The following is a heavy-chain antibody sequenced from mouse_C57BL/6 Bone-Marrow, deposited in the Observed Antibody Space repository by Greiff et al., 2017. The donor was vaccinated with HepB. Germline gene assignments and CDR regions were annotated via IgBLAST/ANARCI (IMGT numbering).Heavy chain of an antibody. Sequence: QVQLQQPGAELVMPGASVKLSCKASGYTFTSYWMHWVKQRPGQGLEWIGEIDPSDSYTNYNQKFKGKSTLTVDKSSSTAYMQLSSLTSEDSAVYYCARALYDDYDGGFAYWGQGTLVTVSA. CDR3: ARALYDDYDGGFAY. J-gene: IGHJ3*01. D-gene: IGHD2-4*01. CDR2: IDPSDSYT. CDR1: GYTFTSYW. V-gene: IGHV1-69*01.